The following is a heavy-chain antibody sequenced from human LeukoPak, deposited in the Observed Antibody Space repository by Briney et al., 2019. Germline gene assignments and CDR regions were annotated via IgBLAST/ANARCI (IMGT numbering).Heavy chain of an antibody. J-gene: IGHJ4*02. CDR2: IYSGGST. Sequence: GGSLRLSCAASGFTVSSNYMSWVRQAPGKGLEWVSVIYSGGSTHYADSVKGRFTISRDNSKNTLYLQMNSLRAEDTAVYYCARDRVVATGYYFDYWGQGTLVTVSS. CDR1: GFTVSSNY. V-gene: IGHV3-66*02. D-gene: IGHD2-15*01. CDR3: ARDRVVATGYYFDY.